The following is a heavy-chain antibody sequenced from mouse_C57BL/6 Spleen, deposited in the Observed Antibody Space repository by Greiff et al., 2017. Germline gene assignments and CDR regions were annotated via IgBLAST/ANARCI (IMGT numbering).Heavy chain of an antibody. Sequence: VQLQQSGPELVKPGASVKIPCKASGYTFTDYNMDWVKQSHGKSLEWIGDINPNNGGTIYNQKFKGKATLTVDKSSSTAYMALRSLTSEDTAVYYCARFYYGNYWYFDVWGTGTTVTVSS. CDR3: ARFYYGNYWYFDV. D-gene: IGHD2-1*01. V-gene: IGHV1-18*01. CDR1: GYTFTDYN. J-gene: IGHJ1*03. CDR2: INPNNGGT.